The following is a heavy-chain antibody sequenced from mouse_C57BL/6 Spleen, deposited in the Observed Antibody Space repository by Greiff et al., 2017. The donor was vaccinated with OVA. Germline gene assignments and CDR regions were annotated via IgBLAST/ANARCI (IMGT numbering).Heavy chain of an antibody. CDR2: INPNNGGT. CDR1: GYTFTDYN. CDR3: ARANWAPFDY. Sequence: EVKLVESGPELVKPGASVKIPCKASGYTFTDYNMDWVKQSHGKSLEWIGDINPNNGGTIYNQKFKGKATLTVDKSSSTAYMELRSLTSEDTAVYYCARANWAPFDYWGQGTTLTVSS. V-gene: IGHV1-18*01. D-gene: IGHD4-1*02. J-gene: IGHJ2*01.